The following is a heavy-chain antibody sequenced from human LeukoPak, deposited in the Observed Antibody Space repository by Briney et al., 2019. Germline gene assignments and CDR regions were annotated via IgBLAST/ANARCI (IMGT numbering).Heavy chain of an antibody. CDR1: GYTFTSYY. Sequence: ASVKVSCKASGYTFTSYYMHWVRQAPGQGLEWMGIINPSGGSTSYAQKFQGRVTMTRDTSKNQFSLKLSSVTAADTAVYYRARVPGIAVAGSYYYGMDVWGQGTTVTVSS. V-gene: IGHV1-46*01. J-gene: IGHJ6*02. D-gene: IGHD6-19*01. CDR2: INPSGGST. CDR3: ARVPGIAVAGSYYYGMDV.